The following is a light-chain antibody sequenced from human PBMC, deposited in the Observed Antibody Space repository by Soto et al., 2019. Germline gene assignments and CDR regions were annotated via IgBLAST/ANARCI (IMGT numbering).Light chain of an antibody. Sequence: QSALTQPASVSGSPGQSITISCTGTSSDVGGYNYVSWYQQHPGKAPKLMIYDVSNRPSGVSNRFSGSKSGNTASLTISGLQAEDEVDHYCSSYTSSSTLVVFGGGTLLTVL. CDR3: SSYTSSSTLVV. CDR2: DVS. V-gene: IGLV2-14*01. CDR1: SSDVGGYNY. J-gene: IGLJ2*01.